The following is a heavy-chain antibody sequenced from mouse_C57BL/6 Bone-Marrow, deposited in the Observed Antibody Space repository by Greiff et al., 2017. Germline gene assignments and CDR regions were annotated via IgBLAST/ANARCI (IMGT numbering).Heavy chain of an antibody. CDR1: GYTFTRYG. Sequence: QVQLKQSGAELARPGASVKLSCKASGYTFTRYGISWVKQRTGQGLEWIGEIYPRSGNTYYNEKFKGKATLTADKSSSTAYMELRSLTSEDSAVYFCAREGDYRTWFAYWGQGTLVTVSA. D-gene: IGHD2-13*01. CDR2: IYPRSGNT. J-gene: IGHJ3*01. CDR3: AREGDYRTWFAY. V-gene: IGHV1-81*01.